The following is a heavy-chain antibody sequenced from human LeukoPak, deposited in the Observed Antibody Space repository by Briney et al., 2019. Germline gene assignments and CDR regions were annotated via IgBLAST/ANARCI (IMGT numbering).Heavy chain of an antibody. Sequence: PGGSLRLSCAASGFTFGNYDMSWVRQAPGKGLEWVSSISDSGGSTYYAGSVKGRFTISRDNSKNTLYLQMTNLRAADTAVYYCAKDLSRAVAADWFDPWDQGSLVTVSS. D-gene: IGHD6-19*01. J-gene: IGHJ5*02. CDR3: AKDLSRAVAADWFDP. V-gene: IGHV3-23*01. CDR1: GFTFGNYD. CDR2: ISDSGGST.